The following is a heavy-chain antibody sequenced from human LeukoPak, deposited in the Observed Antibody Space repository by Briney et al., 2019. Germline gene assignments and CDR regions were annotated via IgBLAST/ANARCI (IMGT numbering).Heavy chain of an antibody. J-gene: IGHJ4*02. Sequence: PGGSLRLSCAASGFTFSSYGMHWVRQAPGKGLEWVAVISYGGSNKYYADSVKGRFTISRDNSKNTLYLQMNSLRAEDTAVYYCAKPKQLVRSGYFDYWGQGTLVTVSS. D-gene: IGHD6-13*01. CDR1: GFTFSSYG. CDR3: AKPKQLVRSGYFDY. CDR2: ISYGGSNK. V-gene: IGHV3-30*18.